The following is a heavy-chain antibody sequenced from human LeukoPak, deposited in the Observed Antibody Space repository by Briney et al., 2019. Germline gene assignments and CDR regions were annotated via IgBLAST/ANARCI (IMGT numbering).Heavy chain of an antibody. CDR1: GYTLTELS. D-gene: IGHD3-9*01. CDR3: ATELGVYDILTGRRNWFDP. V-gene: IGHV1-24*01. CDR2: FDPEDGET. Sequence: AASVKVSCKVSGYTLTELSMHWVRQAPGKGLEWMGGFDPEDGETIYAQKFQGRVTMTEDTPTDTAYMELSSLRSEDTAVYYCATELGVYDILTGRRNWFDPWGQGTLVTVSS. J-gene: IGHJ5*02.